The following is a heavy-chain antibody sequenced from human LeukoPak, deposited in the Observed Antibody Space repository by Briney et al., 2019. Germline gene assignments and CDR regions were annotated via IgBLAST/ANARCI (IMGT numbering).Heavy chain of an antibody. D-gene: IGHD6-13*01. V-gene: IGHV3-53*01. J-gene: IGHJ4*02. CDR2: IYSGGST. CDR3: AREKGVLAAAGRYYFDY. Sequence: GGSLRLSCAASGFAFSSYTMNWVRQAPGKGLEWVSVIYSGGSTYYADSVKGRFTISRDNSKNTLYLQMNSLRAEDTAVYYCAREKGVLAAAGRYYFDYWGQGTLVTVSS. CDR1: GFAFSSYT.